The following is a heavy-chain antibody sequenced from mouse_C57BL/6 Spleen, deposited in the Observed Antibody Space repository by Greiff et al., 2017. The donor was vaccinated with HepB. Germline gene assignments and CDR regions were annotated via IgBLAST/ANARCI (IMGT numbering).Heavy chain of an antibody. CDR1: GFTFSDYY. Sequence: EVQLVESEGGLVQPGSSMKLSCTASGFTFSDYYMAWVRQVPEKGLEWVANINYDGSSTYYLDSLKSRFIISRDNAKNILYLQMSSLKSEDTATYYCAREVHYGSSYDFDYWGQGTTLTVSS. D-gene: IGHD1-1*01. V-gene: IGHV5-16*01. CDR2: INYDGSST. J-gene: IGHJ2*01. CDR3: AREVHYGSSYDFDY.